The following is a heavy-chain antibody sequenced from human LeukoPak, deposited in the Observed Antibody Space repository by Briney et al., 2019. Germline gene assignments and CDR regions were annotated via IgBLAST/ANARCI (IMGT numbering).Heavy chain of an antibody. J-gene: IGHJ4*02. D-gene: IGHD6-19*01. CDR1: GGSIGGAGSY. CDR2: IYSTGST. Sequence: SETLSLTCSVSGGSIGGAGSYWTWIRQQPGKDLDWIGCIYSTGSTSFNPSLRSRVSMSVDTSENQFSLRLSSVTAADRGVYFCARQRGYDSGGTGSFDSWGQGILVTVSS. V-gene: IGHV4-31*03. CDR3: ARQRGYDSGGTGSFDS.